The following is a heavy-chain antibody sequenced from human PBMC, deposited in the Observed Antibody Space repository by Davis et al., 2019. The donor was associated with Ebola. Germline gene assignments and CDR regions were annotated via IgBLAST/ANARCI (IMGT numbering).Heavy chain of an antibody. J-gene: IGHJ6*04. CDR1: GFTFSSYW. D-gene: IGHD1-26*01. CDR2: INSDGSST. V-gene: IGHV3-74*01. Sequence: GESLKISCAASGFTFSSYWMHWVRQAPGKGLVWVSRINSDGSSTSYADSVKGRFTISRDNAKNTLYLQMNSLRAEDTAVYYCAREPYSGSYSARYYYYYGMDVWGKGTPVTVSS. CDR3: AREPYSGSYSARYYYYYGMDV.